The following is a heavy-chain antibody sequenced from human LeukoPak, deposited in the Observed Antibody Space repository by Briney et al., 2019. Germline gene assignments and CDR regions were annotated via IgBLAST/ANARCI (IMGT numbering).Heavy chain of an antibody. CDR3: ARVLGDDVVTGPLDQ. CDR2: INPSSGGT. Sequence: ASVKVSCTASAYTFASYLMHWVRQAPGQSLEWMGRINPSSGGTKYAQRFQDRVTMTRDTSINTVYMEVERLGSDDTAVYYCARVLGDDVVTGPLDQWGQGTLVAVSS. J-gene: IGHJ1*01. CDR1: AYTFASYL. D-gene: IGHD3-9*01. V-gene: IGHV1-2*02.